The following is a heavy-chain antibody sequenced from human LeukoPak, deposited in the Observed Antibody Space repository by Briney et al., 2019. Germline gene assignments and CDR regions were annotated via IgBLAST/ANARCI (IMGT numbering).Heavy chain of an antibody. V-gene: IGHV4-59*08. CDR3: ARHGMYSGSESYYDPFDY. CDR1: GGSISSYY. Sequence: SETLSLTCTVSGGSISSYYWSWIRQPPGKGLEWIGYMYYSGSTKYNPSLKSRVTISVDTSKNQFSLRLSSVTAADTAVYYCARHGMYSGSESYYDPFDYWGQGTLVTVSS. D-gene: IGHD3-10*01. J-gene: IGHJ4*02. CDR2: MYYSGST.